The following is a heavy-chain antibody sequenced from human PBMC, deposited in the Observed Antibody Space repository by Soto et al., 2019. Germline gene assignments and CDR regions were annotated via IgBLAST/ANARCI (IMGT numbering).Heavy chain of an antibody. CDR2: ISYSGSI. J-gene: IGHJ4*02. Sequence: QVQLQESGPGLVKPSETLSLTCTVSGGSISSYQWSWIRQAPGRGLEWIGYISYSGSITYNPSLKSRVTISLDTSKNQFSLRLGSVTASDTAVYYCARKFSAFDYWGQGTLVTVSS. V-gene: IGHV4-59*01. CDR3: ARKFSAFDY. CDR1: GGSISSYQ. D-gene: IGHD1-26*01.